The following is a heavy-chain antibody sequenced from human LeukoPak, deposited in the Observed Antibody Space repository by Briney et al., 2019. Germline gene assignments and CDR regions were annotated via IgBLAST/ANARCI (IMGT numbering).Heavy chain of an antibody. CDR1: GDSMSDSY. Sequence: SETLSLTCTVSGDSMSDSYWSWIRQPAGKGLEWIGRIYASGSTNYNPSLKSRVPLSVDTSSNQFSLTLSSVTAADTAVYHCARDIRSHNGPGGYYYYYMDVWGKGTTVTVS. D-gene: IGHD2-8*01. V-gene: IGHV4-4*07. CDR3: ARDIRSHNGPGGYYYYYMDV. CDR2: IYASGST. J-gene: IGHJ6*03.